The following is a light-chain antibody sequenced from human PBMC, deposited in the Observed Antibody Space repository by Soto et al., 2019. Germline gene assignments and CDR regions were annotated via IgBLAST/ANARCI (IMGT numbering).Light chain of an antibody. CDR2: DAS. CDR3: QHYETYPIT. Sequence: DIRMTQSPSTLSASVGERVTITCRASQSIINGLAWYQQTPGKAPKLLIYDASSLESGVPSRFSGSASGTEFTLTISSLQPDDFATYYCQHYETYPITFGQGTRLEI. V-gene: IGKV1-5*01. CDR1: QSIING. J-gene: IGKJ5*01.